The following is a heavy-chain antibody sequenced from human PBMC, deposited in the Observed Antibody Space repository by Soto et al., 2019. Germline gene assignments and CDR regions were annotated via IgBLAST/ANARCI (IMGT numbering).Heavy chain of an antibody. CDR3: AKATATGGGAFEI. CDR1: GFICSSYD. V-gene: IGHV3-23*01. Sequence: GGSLRLSCAVSGFICSSYDMSWVRQAPGKGLEWVSTILVGGSTHYEDSVKGRFTISRDTSKNTIYLQMNSLTAGDTAVYYCAKATATGGGAFEICGQGTMVTVSS. D-gene: IGHD2-8*02. CDR2: ILVGGST. J-gene: IGHJ3*02.